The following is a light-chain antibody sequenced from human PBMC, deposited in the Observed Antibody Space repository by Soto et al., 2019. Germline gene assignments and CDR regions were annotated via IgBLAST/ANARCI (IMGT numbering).Light chain of an antibody. CDR2: DTS. Sequence: DIQMTQSPSSLSASVGDRVTITCQASQDISKYLNWYQQKPGKAPKLLIYDTSNLQPGVPSLFSGGGSGTHFNLTISSLQPEDIATYYCQQCDNLPFTFGLGTKVEI. V-gene: IGKV1-33*01. CDR3: QQCDNLPFT. CDR1: QDISKY. J-gene: IGKJ2*01.